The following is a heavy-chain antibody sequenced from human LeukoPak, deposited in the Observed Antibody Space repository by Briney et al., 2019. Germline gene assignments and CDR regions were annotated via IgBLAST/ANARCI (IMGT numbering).Heavy chain of an antibody. Sequence: SETLSLTCTVSGGSISSSSYYWGWIRQPPGKGLEWIGSIYYSGSTYYNPSLKSRVTISVDTSKNQFSLKLSSVTAADTAVYYCARGGVTMVRGVITWGQGTPVTVSS. CDR3: ARGGVTMVRGVIT. V-gene: IGHV4-39*07. J-gene: IGHJ4*02. CDR1: GGSISSSSYY. D-gene: IGHD3-10*01. CDR2: IYYSGST.